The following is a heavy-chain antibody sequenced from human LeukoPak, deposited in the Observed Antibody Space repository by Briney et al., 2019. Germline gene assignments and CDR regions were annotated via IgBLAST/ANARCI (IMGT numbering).Heavy chain of an antibody. CDR3: AKPDRSPN. V-gene: IGHV3-7*01. CDR1: GFTFRNYW. D-gene: IGHD3-22*01. Sequence: GGSLRLSCAASGFTFRNYWMTWVRQAPGKGLEWVAIIKQDGSDKYYLDSVKGRFSISRDNAKNSLFLQMNSLRAEDTAVYYCAKPDRSPNWGQGTLVTVSS. CDR2: IKQDGSDK. J-gene: IGHJ4*02.